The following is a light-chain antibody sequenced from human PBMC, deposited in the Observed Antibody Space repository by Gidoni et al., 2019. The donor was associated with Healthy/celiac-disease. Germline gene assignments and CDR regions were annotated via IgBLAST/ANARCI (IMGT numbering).Light chain of an antibody. CDR3: CSYAGSSTLWV. CDR2: EGS. J-gene: IGLJ3*02. Sequence: QSALTQPASVSGSPGQAITISCTGTSSGVGSYNLVSWYQQHPGKAPKLMVYEGSERPSGVSTRFSVSKSGNTASLTISGLQAEDVADYYCCSYAGSSTLWVFGGGTKLTVL. V-gene: IGLV2-23*01. CDR1: SSGVGSYNL.